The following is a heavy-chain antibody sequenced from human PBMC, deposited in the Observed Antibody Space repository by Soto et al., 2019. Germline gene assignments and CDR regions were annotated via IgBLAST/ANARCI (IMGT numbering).Heavy chain of an antibody. V-gene: IGHV3-21*01. CDR1: GFTFTRYS. Sequence: VGSLRLSCAASGFTFTRYSMDWVRQAPGKGLEWVSSISSTTNYIYYADSMKGRFTVSRDNAKNSVYLEMNSLSAEDTAVYYCARESEDLTSNFDYWGQGTLVTVSS. CDR3: ARESEDLTSNFDY. CDR2: ISSTTNYI. J-gene: IGHJ4*02.